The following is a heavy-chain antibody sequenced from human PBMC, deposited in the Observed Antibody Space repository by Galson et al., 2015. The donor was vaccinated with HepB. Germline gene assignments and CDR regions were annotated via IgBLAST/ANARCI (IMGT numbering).Heavy chain of an antibody. V-gene: IGHV3-30-3*01. J-gene: IGHJ4*02. D-gene: IGHD5-18*01. Sequence: LRLSCAASRFTFSSYAMHWVRQAPGKGLEWVAVISYDGSNKYYADSVKGRFTISRDNSKNTLYLQMNSLRAEDTAVYYCARDVFPPSGYSYGWGFDYWGQGTLVTISS. CDR1: RFTFSSYA. CDR3: ARDVFPPSGYSYGWGFDY. CDR2: ISYDGSNK.